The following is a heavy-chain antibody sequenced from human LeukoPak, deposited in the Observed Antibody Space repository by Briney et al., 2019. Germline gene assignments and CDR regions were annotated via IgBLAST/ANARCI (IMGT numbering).Heavy chain of an antibody. J-gene: IGHJ5*02. CDR2: IGSGADL. D-gene: IGHD3-16*01. Sequence: GGSLRLSCVGSGFAFGVHAMSWVRQAPGKGPEWVATIGSGADLFYAESVKGRFTISRDDPRNTVWLQMNSLRAEDTALYYCAKDWTPRNRVYDCLDAWGQGTQVTVSS. CDR1: GFAFGVHA. V-gene: IGHV3-23*01. CDR3: AKDWTPRNRVYDCLDA.